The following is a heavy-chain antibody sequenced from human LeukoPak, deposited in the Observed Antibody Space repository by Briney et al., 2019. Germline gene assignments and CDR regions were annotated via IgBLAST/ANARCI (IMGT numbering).Heavy chain of an antibody. CDR2: INQDGSDQ. CDR3: ARDYSSGRDF. V-gene: IGHV3-7*04. CDR1: GFTFSTKW. Sequence: PGGSLRLSCAASGFTFSTKWMSWVRQAPGKGLEWVATINQDGSDQYYGDSVKGRLTIFRDNAKNSLDLQMNSLRAEDTAVYYCARDYSSGRDFWGQGTLVTVSS. D-gene: IGHD3-22*01. J-gene: IGHJ4*02.